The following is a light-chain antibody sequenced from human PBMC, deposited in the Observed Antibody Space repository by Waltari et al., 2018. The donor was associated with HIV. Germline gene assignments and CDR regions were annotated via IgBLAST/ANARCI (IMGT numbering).Light chain of an antibody. J-gene: IGKJ2*01. CDR3: QQRSDWLDT. Sequence: EIVLTQSPATLSLSPGERATLSCRASQSVSSYLAWYQQKPGQAPRLLIYDASNRASDIPARFSGSGSGTDFTLTISSLEPEDFAVYYCQQRSDWLDTFGQGTKVEIK. CDR1: QSVSSY. V-gene: IGKV3-11*01. CDR2: DAS.